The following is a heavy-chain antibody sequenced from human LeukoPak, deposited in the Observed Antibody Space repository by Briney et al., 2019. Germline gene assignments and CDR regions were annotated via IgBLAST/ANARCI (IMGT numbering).Heavy chain of an antibody. V-gene: IGHV4-59*01. D-gene: IGHD3-10*01. CDR1: GGSISSYY. Sequence: SETLSLTCTVSGGSISSYYWSWIRQPPGKGLEWIGYIYYSGSTNYNPSLKSRVTISVDTSKNQFSLKLSSVTAADTAVYYCARDYPGVYFDYWGQGTLVTVSS. CDR3: ARDYPGVYFDY. J-gene: IGHJ4*02. CDR2: IYYSGST.